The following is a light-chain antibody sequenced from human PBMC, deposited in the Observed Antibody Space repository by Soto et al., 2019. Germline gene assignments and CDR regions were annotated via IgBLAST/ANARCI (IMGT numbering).Light chain of an antibody. CDR3: SSYKSSSTLPYV. Sequence: QSALTQPASVSGSPGQSITISCTGNSSDVGGYNLVSWYQQYPDKAPKLMIFDVNTRPSGVSNRFSGSKSGNTASLTISGLQAEDEADYYCSSYKSSSTLPYVFGTGTKLTVL. CDR2: DVN. V-gene: IGLV2-14*01. J-gene: IGLJ1*01. CDR1: SSDVGGYNL.